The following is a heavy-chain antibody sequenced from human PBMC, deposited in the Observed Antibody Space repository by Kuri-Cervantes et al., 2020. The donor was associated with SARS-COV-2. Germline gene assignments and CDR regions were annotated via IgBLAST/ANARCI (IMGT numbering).Heavy chain of an antibody. V-gene: IGHV3-21*01. D-gene: IGHD4-23*01. CDR2: ISSSSGYI. CDR1: GFTFSSYS. J-gene: IGHJ4*02. Sequence: GESLKISCAASGFTFSSYSMNWVRQAPGKGLEWVLSISSSSGYIYYADSVKGRFTISRDNAKNSLYLQMNSLRAEDTAVYYCAREDYGGSDYWGQGTLVTVSS. CDR3: AREDYGGSDY.